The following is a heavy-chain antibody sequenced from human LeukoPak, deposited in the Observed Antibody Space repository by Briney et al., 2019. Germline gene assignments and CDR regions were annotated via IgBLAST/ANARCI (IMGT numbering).Heavy chain of an antibody. D-gene: IGHD2-2*01. Sequence: GGSLRLSCAASGFTFSSYAMHWVRQAPGKGLEWVAVISYDGSNKYYADSVKGQFTISRDNSKNTLYLQMNSLRAEDTAVYYCARGSDCSSTSCLPAYYYYMDVWGKGTTVTVSS. CDR1: GFTFSSYA. J-gene: IGHJ6*03. CDR3: ARGSDCSSTSCLPAYYYYMDV. CDR2: ISYDGSNK. V-gene: IGHV3-30*04.